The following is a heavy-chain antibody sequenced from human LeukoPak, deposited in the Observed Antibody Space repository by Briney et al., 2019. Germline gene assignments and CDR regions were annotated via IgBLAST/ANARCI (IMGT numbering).Heavy chain of an antibody. Sequence: PSETLSLTCAVYGGSFSGYYWSWLRQPPGKGLEWIGEINHSGSTNYNPSLKSRVTISVDTSKNQFSLKLSSVTAADTAVYYCARVPRYEVRGVIRSMWGQGTLVTVSS. J-gene: IGHJ4*02. CDR3: ARVPRYEVRGVIRSM. CDR1: GGSFSGYY. V-gene: IGHV4-34*01. D-gene: IGHD3-10*01. CDR2: INHSGST.